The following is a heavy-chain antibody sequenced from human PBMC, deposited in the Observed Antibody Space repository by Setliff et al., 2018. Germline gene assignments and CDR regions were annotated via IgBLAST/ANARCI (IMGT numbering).Heavy chain of an antibody. D-gene: IGHD3-22*01. CDR3: TKRALYDGSAVWAFDI. V-gene: IGHV3-30*02. Sequence: PGGSLRLSCGASGFIFNTYGMHWVRQAPGKGLEWVAFTWYDGINKYYADSVKGRFTIFRDNSKNTLYLQMNSLRPEDTAVYYCTKRALYDGSAVWAFDIWGQGTMVTVSS. CDR1: GFIFNTYG. J-gene: IGHJ3*02. CDR2: TWYDGINK.